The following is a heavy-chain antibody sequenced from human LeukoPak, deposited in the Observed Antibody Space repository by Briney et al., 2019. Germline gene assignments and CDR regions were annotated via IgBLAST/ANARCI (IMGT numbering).Heavy chain of an antibody. V-gene: IGHV3-23*01. CDR2: ISGSGGST. CDR3: ARDLEKVLLWFRGSA. Sequence: GGSLRLSCAASGFTFSSYAMSWVRQAPGKGLEWVSAISGSGGSTYYADSVKGRFTISRDNSKNTLYLQMNSLRAEDTAVYYCARDLEKVLLWFRGSAWGQGTLVTVSS. J-gene: IGHJ5*02. D-gene: IGHD3-10*01. CDR1: GFTFSSYA.